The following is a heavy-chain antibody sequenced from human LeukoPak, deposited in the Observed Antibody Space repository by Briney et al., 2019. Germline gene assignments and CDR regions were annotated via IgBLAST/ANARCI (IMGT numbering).Heavy chain of an antibody. J-gene: IGHJ4*02. V-gene: IGHV4-34*01. CDR2: IYSTGSA. CDR3: ARLKKGRYFDYMFDY. D-gene: IGHD3-9*01. CDR1: GGSFSGYY. Sequence: SETLSLTCAVYGGSFSGYYWSWIRQPPGKGLEWIGNIYSTGSAYYNPSLKSRVSMSVDTSRNEFSLKMRSVTAADTSVYYCARLKKGRYFDYMFDYWGQGTLVTVSS.